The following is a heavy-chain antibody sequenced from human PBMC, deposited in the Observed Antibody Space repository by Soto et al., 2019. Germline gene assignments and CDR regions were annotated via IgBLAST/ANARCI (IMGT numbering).Heavy chain of an antibody. D-gene: IGHD3-10*01. J-gene: IGHJ4*02. CDR3: ARHHPASSGNYYNALDY. Sequence: QLQLQESGPGLVKPSETLSLTCTVSGGSISSSNYFWGWIRQPPGKGLEWIGSIYYSGSTYYNPSLKSRVTISVDTSKNQFSLKLSSVTAADTAVFYCARHHPASSGNYYNALDYWGQGTLVTVSS. CDR1: GGSISSSNYF. V-gene: IGHV4-39*01. CDR2: IYYSGST.